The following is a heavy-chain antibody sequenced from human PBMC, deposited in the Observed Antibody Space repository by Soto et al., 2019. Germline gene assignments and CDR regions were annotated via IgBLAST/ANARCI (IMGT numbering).Heavy chain of an antibody. Sequence: QVQLQESGPGLVKPSGTLSLTCAVSGASISSNNWWSWVRQPPGKGLEWIGEIYHSGSTNYNPSLKSRVTISVDKSKNQFSLKLCSVTAADTAVDYCARDEAQDYYYGMDVWGQGTTVTASS. CDR2: IYHSGST. CDR3: ARDEAQDYYYGMDV. CDR1: GASISSNNW. V-gene: IGHV4-4*02. J-gene: IGHJ6*02.